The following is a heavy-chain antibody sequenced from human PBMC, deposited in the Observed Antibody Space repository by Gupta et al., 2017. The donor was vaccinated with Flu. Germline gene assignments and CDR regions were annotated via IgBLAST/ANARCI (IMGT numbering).Heavy chain of an antibody. CDR1: FTNYG. CDR3: ARCQTSYDILTGDPHFDD. V-gene: IGHV1-18*01. D-gene: IGHD3-9*01. Sequence: FTNYGISWVRQAPGQGLEWMGWISGHNGNTNYAQKFQGRVTMTTDTSTSTAYMERRSLTSDDTAVYFCARCQTSYDILTGDPHFDDWGQGTLVTVSS. J-gene: IGHJ4*02. CDR2: ISGHNGNT.